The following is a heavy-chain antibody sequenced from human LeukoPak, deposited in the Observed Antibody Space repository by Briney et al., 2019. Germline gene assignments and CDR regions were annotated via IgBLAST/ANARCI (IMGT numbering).Heavy chain of an antibody. CDR3: ARFYANEWELPH. D-gene: IGHD1-26*01. CDR1: GFTFSSFA. Sequence: PGGSLRLSCAASGFTFSSFAMHWVRQAPGKGLEWVAFIRYDGSNKYYADSVKGRFTISRDNSKNTLYLQMNSLRAEDTAVYYCARFYANEWELPHWGQGTLVTVSS. CDR2: IRYDGSNK. J-gene: IGHJ4*02. V-gene: IGHV3-30*02.